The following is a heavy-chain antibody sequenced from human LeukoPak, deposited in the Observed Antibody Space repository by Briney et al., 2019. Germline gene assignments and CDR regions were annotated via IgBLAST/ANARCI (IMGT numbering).Heavy chain of an antibody. J-gene: IGHJ4*01. D-gene: IGHD3-10*01. V-gene: IGHV3-48*01. CDR2: ISSSSTI. CDR1: GFTFSSYS. Sequence: GGSLRLSCAASGFTFSSYSMNWVRQAPGKGLEWVSYISSSSTIYYADSVKGRFTISRDNAKNSLYLQMNSLRAEDTAVYYCARDRVTMVRGVILTIYYFDYWGQGTLVTVSS. CDR3: ARDRVTMVRGVILTIYYFDY.